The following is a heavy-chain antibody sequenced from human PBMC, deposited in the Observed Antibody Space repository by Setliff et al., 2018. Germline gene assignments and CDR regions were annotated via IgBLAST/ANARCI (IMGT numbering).Heavy chain of an antibody. CDR3: ARVPNFWSGYSDY. V-gene: IGHV4-34*01. Sequence: SETLSLTCAVSGYSISSGYYWSWIRQPPGKGLEWIGEINHSGSTNYNPSLKSRVTISVDTSKNQFSLKLSSVTAADTAVYYCARVPNFWSGYSDYWGQGTLVTVSS. J-gene: IGHJ4*02. CDR1: GYSISSGYY. CDR2: INHSGST. D-gene: IGHD3-3*01.